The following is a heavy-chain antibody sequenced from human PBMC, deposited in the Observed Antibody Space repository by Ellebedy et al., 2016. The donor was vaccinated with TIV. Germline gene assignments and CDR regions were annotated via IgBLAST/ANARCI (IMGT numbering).Heavy chain of an antibody. Sequence: ASVKVSCKASGYTFTSYGISWVRQAPGQGLEWMGWISAYNGNTNYAQKLQGRVTMTTDTSTSTAYMELRSLRSDDTAVYYCARDFGDGYGGNTPGGLDYWGQGTLVTVSS. CDR2: ISAYNGNT. V-gene: IGHV1-18*01. CDR1: GYTFTSYG. D-gene: IGHD4-23*01. J-gene: IGHJ4*02. CDR3: ARDFGDGYGGNTPGGLDY.